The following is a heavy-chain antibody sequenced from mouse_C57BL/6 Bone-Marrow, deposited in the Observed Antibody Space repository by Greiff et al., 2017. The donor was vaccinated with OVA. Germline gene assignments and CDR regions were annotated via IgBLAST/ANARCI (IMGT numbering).Heavy chain of an antibody. Sequence: HVQLQPPWAELVKPGASVKMSCKASGYTFTSYWITWVKQRPGQGLEWIGDIYPGSGSTNYNEKFKGKATLTVDTSSSTAYMQLSSLTSEDSAVYYCARLRDGSSYEYYAMDYWGQGTSVTVSS. CDR2: IYPGSGST. J-gene: IGHJ4*01. V-gene: IGHV1-55*01. CDR1: GYTFTSYW. D-gene: IGHD1-1*01. CDR3: ARLRDGSSYEYYAMDY.